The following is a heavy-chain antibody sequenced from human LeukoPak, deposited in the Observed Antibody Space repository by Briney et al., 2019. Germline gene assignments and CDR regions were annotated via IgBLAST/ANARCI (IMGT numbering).Heavy chain of an antibody. Sequence: GGSLRLSCAASGFTFNNYWMTWVRQAPGKGPEWVANIKQDGSEKYYVDSVKGRFTISRDNANNSLYLQMNSLRAEDTAVYYCASPFRVVVDVWGRGTLVTVSS. CDR1: GFTFNNYW. D-gene: IGHD2-2*01. J-gene: IGHJ2*01. CDR2: IKQDGSEK. V-gene: IGHV3-7*01. CDR3: ASPFRVVVDV.